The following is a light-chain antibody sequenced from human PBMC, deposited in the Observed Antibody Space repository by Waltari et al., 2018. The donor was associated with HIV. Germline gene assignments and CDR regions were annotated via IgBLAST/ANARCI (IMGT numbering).Light chain of an antibody. CDR2: MVS. J-gene: IGLJ1*01. V-gene: IGLV2-14*01. Sequence: QSALTQPASVSGSPGQSITVSCTGTSSDVGGYNFVAWYQHHPGKVPKLLIYMVSHRPSGFSNRFSGSKSGNTASLTISGLQAEDEADYYCTSYTSSTTLYVFGSGTRVTVL. CDR3: TSYTSSTTLYV. CDR1: SSDVGGYNF.